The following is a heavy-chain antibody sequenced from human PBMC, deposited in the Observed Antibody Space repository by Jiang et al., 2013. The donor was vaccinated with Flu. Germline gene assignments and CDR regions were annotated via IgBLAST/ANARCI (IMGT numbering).Heavy chain of an antibody. V-gene: IGHV2-26*04. CDR1: GFSLSNATMG. CDR2: IFSNDEK. J-gene: IGHJ6*02. Sequence: KPTQTLTLEPGTVSGFSLSNATMGVTWIRQPPGKALEWLAHIFSNDEKSYSTSLKNRLTISKDTSKSQVVLTMTNMDPVDTATYYCAWGPLVLTASFYYYYGMDVWGQGTTVTVSS. D-gene: IGHD2/OR15-2a*01. CDR3: AWGPLVLTASFYYYYGMDV.